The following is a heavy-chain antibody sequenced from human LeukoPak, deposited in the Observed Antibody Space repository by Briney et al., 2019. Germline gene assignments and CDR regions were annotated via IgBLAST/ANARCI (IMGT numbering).Heavy chain of an antibody. CDR1: GFTSSSYS. CDR2: ISGSGGST. CDR3: AKANGQLVLYFDY. V-gene: IGHV3-23*01. D-gene: IGHD6-13*01. J-gene: IGHJ4*02. Sequence: PGGSLRLSCAASGFTSSSYSMSWVRQAPGKGLEWVSAISGSGGSTYYADSVKGRFTISRDNSKNTLYLQMNSLRAEDTAVYYCAKANGQLVLYFDYWGQGTLVTVSS.